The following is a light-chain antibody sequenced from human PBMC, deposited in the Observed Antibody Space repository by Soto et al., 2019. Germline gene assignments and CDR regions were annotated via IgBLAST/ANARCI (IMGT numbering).Light chain of an antibody. CDR3: AAWDDSLIGVV. V-gene: IGLV1-44*01. Sequence: QSVLTQSPSASGTPGQRVTISCSGSSSNIGGNTVNWYQQLPGTAPKLLIYSNNQRPSGVPDRFSGSKSGTSASLAISGLQSEDEADYFCAAWDDSLIGVVFGGGTKLTVL. J-gene: IGLJ2*01. CDR1: SSNIGGNT. CDR2: SNN.